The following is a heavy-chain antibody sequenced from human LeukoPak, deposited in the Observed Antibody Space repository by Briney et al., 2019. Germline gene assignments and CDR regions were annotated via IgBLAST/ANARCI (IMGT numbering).Heavy chain of an antibody. CDR2: IYTSGST. V-gene: IGHV4-4*07. CDR1: GGSISSYY. CDR3: ARSLLLGYCSSTSCYMNDAFDI. D-gene: IGHD2-2*02. Sequence: SETLSLTCTVSGGSISSYYWSWIRQPAGKGLEWIGRIYTSGSTNYNPSLKSRVTMSVDTSKNQFSLKLSSVTAADTAVYYCARSLLLGYCSSTSCYMNDAFDIWGQGTMVTVSS. J-gene: IGHJ3*02.